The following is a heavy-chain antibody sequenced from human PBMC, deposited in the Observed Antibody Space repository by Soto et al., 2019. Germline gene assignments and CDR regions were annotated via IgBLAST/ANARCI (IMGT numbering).Heavy chain of an antibody. Sequence: QVQLVQSGAEVKKPGSSVKVSCKASGGTFSSYTISWVRQAPGQGLEWMGMIIPILGIANYAQKFQGRVTITADKSTSTAYMELSSLRSEDTAVYYCARDPADGYSGYDSYFDYWGQGTLVTVSS. V-gene: IGHV1-69*08. CDR1: GGTFSSYT. CDR2: IIPILGIA. J-gene: IGHJ4*02. D-gene: IGHD5-12*01. CDR3: ARDPADGYSGYDSYFDY.